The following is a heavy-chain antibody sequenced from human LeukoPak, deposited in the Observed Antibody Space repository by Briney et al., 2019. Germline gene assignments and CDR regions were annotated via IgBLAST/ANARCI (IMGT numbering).Heavy chain of an antibody. J-gene: IGHJ6*04. Sequence: PGGSLRLSCAASGFTFSSYAMRWVRQAPGKGLEWVAVISYDGSNKYYADSVKGRFTISRDNSKNTLYLQMNSLRAEDTAVYYCAREILDIVVVPAAMMDYYYYGMDVWGKGTTVTVSS. CDR3: AREILDIVVVPAAMMDYYYYGMDV. V-gene: IGHV3-30*04. D-gene: IGHD2-2*03. CDR2: ISYDGSNK. CDR1: GFTFSSYA.